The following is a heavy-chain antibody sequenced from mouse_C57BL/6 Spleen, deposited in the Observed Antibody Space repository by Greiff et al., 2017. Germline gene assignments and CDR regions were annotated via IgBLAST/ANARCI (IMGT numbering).Heavy chain of an antibody. J-gene: IGHJ2*01. CDR3: ARDGTGTGDFDY. V-gene: IGHV1-80*01. CDR2: IYPGDGDT. CDR1: GYAFSSYW. Sequence: QVQLKQSGAELVKPGASVKISCKASGYAFSSYWMNWVKQRPGKGLEWIGQIYPGDGDTNYNGKLKGKATLTADKSSSTAYMQLSSLNSEDSAVDFCARDGTGTGDFDYWGQGTTLTVSS. D-gene: IGHD4-1*01.